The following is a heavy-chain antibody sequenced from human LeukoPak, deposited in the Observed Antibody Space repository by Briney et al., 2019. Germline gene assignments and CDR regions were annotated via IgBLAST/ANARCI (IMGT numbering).Heavy chain of an antibody. CDR2: IYYSGST. D-gene: IGHD1-26*01. CDR1: GGSISSYY. Sequence: PSETLSLTCTVSGGSISSYYWSWIRQPPGKGLEWIGYIYYSGSTYYNPSLKSRVTISVDTSKNQFSLKLSSVTAADTAVYYCARDRGAGMDVWGQGTTVTVS. CDR3: ARDRGAGMDV. J-gene: IGHJ6*02. V-gene: IGHV4-59*12.